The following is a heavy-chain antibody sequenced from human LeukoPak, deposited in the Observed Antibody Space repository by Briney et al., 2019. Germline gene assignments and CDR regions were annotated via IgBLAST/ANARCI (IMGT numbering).Heavy chain of an antibody. CDR1: GGSISSYY. CDR2: IYTSGST. J-gene: IGHJ4*02. V-gene: IGHV4-4*07. D-gene: IGHD3-10*01. CDR3: ARGPRAPFGELDVDQYYFDY. Sequence: SETLSLTCTVSGGSISSYYWSWIRQPAGKGLEWIGRIYTSGSTNYNPSLKSRVTMSVDTSKNQFSLKLSSVTAADTAVYYCARGPRAPFGELDVDQYYFDYWGQGTLVTVSS.